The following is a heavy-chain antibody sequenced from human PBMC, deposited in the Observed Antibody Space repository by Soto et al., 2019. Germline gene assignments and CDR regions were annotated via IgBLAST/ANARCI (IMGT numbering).Heavy chain of an antibody. CDR1: GGSISSYY. J-gene: IGHJ4*02. D-gene: IGHD2-8*01. CDR2: IYYSGST. CDR3: ARGVHATDFDY. Sequence: SETLSLTCTVSGGSISSYYWSWIRQPPGKGLEWIGYIYYSGSTNYNPSLKSRVTISVDTSKNQFSLKLSSVTAADTAVYYCARGVHATDFDYWGQGTLVTVSS. V-gene: IGHV4-59*01.